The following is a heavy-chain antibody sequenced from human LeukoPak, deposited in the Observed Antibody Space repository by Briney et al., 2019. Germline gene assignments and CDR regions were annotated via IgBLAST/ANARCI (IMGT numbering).Heavy chain of an antibody. V-gene: IGHV1-69*13. J-gene: IGHJ4*02. D-gene: IGHD3-10*01. CDR2: IIPIFGTA. Sequence: ASVKVSCKASGGTFSSYAISWVRQAPGQGLEWMGGIIPIFGTANYAQKFQGRVTITADESTSTAYMELSSLRSEDTAVYYCARAAYYYGSGSYHFDYWGQGTLVTVSP. CDR1: GGTFSSYA. CDR3: ARAAYYYGSGSYHFDY.